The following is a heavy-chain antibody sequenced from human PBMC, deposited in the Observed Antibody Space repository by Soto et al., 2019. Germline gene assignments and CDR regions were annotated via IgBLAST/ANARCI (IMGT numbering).Heavy chain of an antibody. CDR3: ARAYYYDSSGYYYEQYYFDY. J-gene: IGHJ4*02. Sequence: GASVKVSCKASGGTFSSYAISWVRQAPGQGLEWMGGIIPIFGTANYAQKFQGRVTITADESTSTAYMELSSLRSEDTAVYYCARAYYYDSSGYYYEQYYFDYWGQGTLVTVSS. CDR2: IIPIFGTA. V-gene: IGHV1-69*13. D-gene: IGHD3-22*01. CDR1: GGTFSSYA.